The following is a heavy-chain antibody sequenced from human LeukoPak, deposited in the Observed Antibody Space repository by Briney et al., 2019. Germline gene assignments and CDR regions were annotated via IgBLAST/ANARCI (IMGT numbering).Heavy chain of an antibody. D-gene: IGHD4-23*01. J-gene: IGHJ4*02. CDR2: FNSDGSST. CDR1: GFTFSSYG. Sequence: PGGSLRLPCAASGFTFSSYGMHWVRQAPGKGLVCVSRFNSDGSSTSYADSVKGRFTISRDNAKNTLYLQMNSLRAEDTGVYYCARGLSGNSYFDYWGQGTLVTVSS. CDR3: ARGLSGNSYFDY. V-gene: IGHV3-74*01.